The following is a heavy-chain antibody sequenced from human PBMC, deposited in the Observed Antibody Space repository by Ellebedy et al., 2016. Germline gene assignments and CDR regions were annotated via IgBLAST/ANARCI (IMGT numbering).Heavy chain of an antibody. CDR2: INHSGST. J-gene: IGHJ6*03. V-gene: IGHV4-34*01. Sequence: SETLSLTXAVYGGSFSGYYWSWIRQPPGKGLEWIGEINHSGSTNYNPSLKSRVTISVDTSKNQFSLKLSSVTAADTAVYYCARGGGVVVPAASPYYYYYMDVWGKGTTVTVSS. CDR1: GGSFSGYY. D-gene: IGHD2-2*01. CDR3: ARGGGVVVPAASPYYYYYMDV.